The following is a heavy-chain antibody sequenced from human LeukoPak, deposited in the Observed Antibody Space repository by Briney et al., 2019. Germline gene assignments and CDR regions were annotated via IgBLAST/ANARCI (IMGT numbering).Heavy chain of an antibody. CDR3: ARAFTYVYY. Sequence: PGGSLRLSCATSGFTFNTYWMTWLRQAPGKGLEWVANIKPDGSEQSYMDSVKGRFTISRDNAKNSLHLQMNSLRAEDTAVYYCARAFTYVYYWGQGTLVTVSS. J-gene: IGHJ4*02. D-gene: IGHD3-10*02. V-gene: IGHV3-7*04. CDR2: IKPDGSEQ. CDR1: GFTFNTYW.